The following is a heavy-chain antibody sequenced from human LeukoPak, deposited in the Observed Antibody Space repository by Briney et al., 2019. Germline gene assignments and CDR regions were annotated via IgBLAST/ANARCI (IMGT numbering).Heavy chain of an antibody. CDR2: IIPIFGTA. D-gene: IGHD2-2*01. Sequence: ASVKVSCKASGGTFSSYAISWVRQAPGQGLEWMGGIIPIFGTANYAQKFQGRVTITTDESTSTAYMELSSLRSEDTAVYYCARDEGYCSSTSCYEAYWGQGTLVTVSS. V-gene: IGHV1-69*05. J-gene: IGHJ4*02. CDR3: ARDEGYCSSTSCYEAY. CDR1: GGTFSSYA.